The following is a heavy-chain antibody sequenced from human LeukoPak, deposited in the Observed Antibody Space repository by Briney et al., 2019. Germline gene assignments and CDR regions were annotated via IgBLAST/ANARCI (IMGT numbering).Heavy chain of an antibody. CDR2: FSGSGGST. CDR1: GFPFTTFA. Sequence: GGPLGPPCAASGFPFTTFAMSWARQAPGKGLEWAQAFSGSGGSTYYADSVKGRFTISRDNSKNTLYLQMNSLRAEDTAVYYCAKGPTFIADLVFDYWGQGTLVTVSS. D-gene: IGHD6-13*01. V-gene: IGHV3-23*01. CDR3: AKGPTFIADLVFDY. J-gene: IGHJ4*02.